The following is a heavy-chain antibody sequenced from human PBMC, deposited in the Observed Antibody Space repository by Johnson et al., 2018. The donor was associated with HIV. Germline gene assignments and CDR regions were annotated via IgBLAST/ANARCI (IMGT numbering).Heavy chain of an antibody. CDR3: ARTPSLPGAFDI. Sequence: VQLVESGGGVVQPGRSLRLSCAASAFAFSSYVMHWVRQAPGKGLEWVAVISYDGSEKYYADSVKGRFTISRDNSKNTLYLQMNSLRGEDTALYYCARTPSLPGAFDIWGQGTMVTVSS. J-gene: IGHJ3*02. CDR1: AFAFSSYV. V-gene: IGHV3-30*14. CDR2: ISYDGSEK.